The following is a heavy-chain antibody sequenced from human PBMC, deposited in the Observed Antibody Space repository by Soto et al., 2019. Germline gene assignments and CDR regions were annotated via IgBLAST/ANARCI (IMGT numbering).Heavy chain of an antibody. D-gene: IGHD2-15*01. J-gene: IGHJ5*02. CDR2: ISYDGSNT. CDR3: ARISRYCSGGDCHA. V-gene: IGHV3-30*03. CDR1: GVSFNSYD. Sequence: QAHLVESGGGVVQPGTSLRLSCAASGVSFNSYDMHWVRQAPGKGPEWVAIISYDGSNTYHSDSVRGRFTISRDNSKDTLYLQMHSLRSEDTAIYYCARISRYCSGGDCHAWGQGTQVTVSS.